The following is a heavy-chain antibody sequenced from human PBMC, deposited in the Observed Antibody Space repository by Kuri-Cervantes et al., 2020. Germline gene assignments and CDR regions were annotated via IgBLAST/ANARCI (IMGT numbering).Heavy chain of an antibody. V-gene: IGHV3-11*04. CDR2: ISSSSSTI. CDR1: GFTFSDYY. D-gene: IGHD3-22*01. Sequence: GESLKISCAASGFTFSDYYMSWVRQAPGKGLEWVSYISSSSSTIYYADSVKGRFTISRDNAKNSLYLQMNSLRAEDTAVYYCARATYDSSGYYAFDIWGQGTMVTVSS. J-gene: IGHJ3*02. CDR3: ARATYDSSGYYAFDI.